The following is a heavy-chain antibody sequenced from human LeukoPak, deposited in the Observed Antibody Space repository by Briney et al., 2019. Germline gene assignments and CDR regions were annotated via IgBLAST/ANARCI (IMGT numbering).Heavy chain of an antibody. V-gene: IGHV4-61*02. D-gene: IGHD3-16*01. CDR2: IYTSGST. CDR3: ARVRGSPRNGPPPRSSAFDI. Sequence: PSQTLSLTCTVSGGSISSGSYYWSWIRQPAGKGLEWIGRIYTSGSTNYNPSLKSRVTISVDTSKNQFSLKLSSVTAADTAVYYCARVRGSPRNGPPPRSSAFDIWGQGTMVTVSS. J-gene: IGHJ3*02. CDR1: GGSISSGSYY.